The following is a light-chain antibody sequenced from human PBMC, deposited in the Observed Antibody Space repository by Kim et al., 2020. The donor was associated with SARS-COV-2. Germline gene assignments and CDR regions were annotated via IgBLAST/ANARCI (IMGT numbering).Light chain of an antibody. CDR2: EVD. CDR1: RSDVGGYKY. V-gene: IGLV2-14*01. J-gene: IGLJ1*01. CDR3: SSYIRGSTNYV. Sequence: SIHSACTGARSDVGGYKYVSWYQQHPGKAPKLVIYEVDNRPSGVSIRFAGSKSGNTASLTISGLQAEDEADYYCSSYIRGSTNYVFGTGTKVTVL.